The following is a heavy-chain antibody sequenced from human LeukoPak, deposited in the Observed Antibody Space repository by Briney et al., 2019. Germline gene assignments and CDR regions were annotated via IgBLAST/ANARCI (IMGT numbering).Heavy chain of an antibody. V-gene: IGHV1-2*02. CDR3: ARVATAMVYFDY. Sequence: ASVKVSCKASGYTLTGYYMHWVRQAPGQGLEWMGWINPNSGGTNYAQKFQGRVTMTRDTSISTAYMELSRLRSDDTAAYYCARVATAMVYFDYWGQGTLVTVSS. CDR1: GYTLTGYY. J-gene: IGHJ4*02. D-gene: IGHD5-18*01. CDR2: INPNSGGT.